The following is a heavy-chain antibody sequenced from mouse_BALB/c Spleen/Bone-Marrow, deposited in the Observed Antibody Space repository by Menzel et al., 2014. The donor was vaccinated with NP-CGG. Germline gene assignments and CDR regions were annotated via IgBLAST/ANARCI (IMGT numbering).Heavy chain of an antibody. CDR1: GYTFTSYW. V-gene: IGHV1S81*02. CDR3: ARGGFDY. J-gene: IGHJ2*01. Sequence: QVQLQQSGAELVKPGASVKLSCKASGYTFTSYWMHWVKQRPGQDLEWIGEINPSNGRTNYNEKFKSKATLTVDKSSSTAYMQLSSPTSEDSAVYYCARGGFDYWGQGTTLTVSS. CDR2: INPSNGRT.